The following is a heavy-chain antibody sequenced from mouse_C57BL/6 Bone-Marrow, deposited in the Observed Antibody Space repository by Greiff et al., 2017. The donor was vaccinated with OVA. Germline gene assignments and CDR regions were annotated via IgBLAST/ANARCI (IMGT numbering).Heavy chain of an antibody. CDR1: GFSFTSYA. J-gene: IGHJ1*03. V-gene: IGHV2-9-1*01. CDR3: ARIRDWYFDV. CDR2: IWTGGGT. Sequence: VKVVESGPGLVAPSQSLSITCTVSGFSFTSYAISWVRQPPGKGLEWLGVIWTGGGTNYNSALKARLSISKDNSKSQSFLKMHSLQTDDTAKYYCARIRDWYFDVWGTGTTVTVSS.